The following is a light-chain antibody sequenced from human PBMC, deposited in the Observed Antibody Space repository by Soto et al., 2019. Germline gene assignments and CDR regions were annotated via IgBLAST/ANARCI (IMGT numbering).Light chain of an antibody. CDR2: AAS. CDR1: QGISSY. V-gene: IGKV1D-8*01. CDR3: QLYSCFPIT. Sequence: VIWMTKSPSLLSASTGDRFTISCLMSQGISSYLAWYQQKPGKAPELLIYAASTLQSGVPSRFSGSGSGTDFTLTISCLQSEDFATYYCQLYSCFPITFGQGTRLENK. J-gene: IGKJ5*01.